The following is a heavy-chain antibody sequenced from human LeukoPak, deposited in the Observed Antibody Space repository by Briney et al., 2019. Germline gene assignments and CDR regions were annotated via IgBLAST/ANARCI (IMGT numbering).Heavy chain of an antibody. CDR2: MNPNNGNT. CDR3: ARGEDMYGHDIEY. D-gene: IGHD2-8*01. V-gene: IGHV1-8*01. CDR1: GYTFTSYD. J-gene: IGHJ4*02. Sequence: EASLKLSCTASGYTFTSYDINWVRRATGQGLEWMGWMNPNNGNTDYAQKFQGRVTMTRNTSISTVHMELSSLRYEDTAVYYCARGEDMYGHDIEYWGQGTPVTVSS.